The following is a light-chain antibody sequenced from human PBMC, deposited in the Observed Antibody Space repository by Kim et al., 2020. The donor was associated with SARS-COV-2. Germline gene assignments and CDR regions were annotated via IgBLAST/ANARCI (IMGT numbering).Light chain of an antibody. CDR1: QSGLYSSNNQNY. Sequence: RANIKWQASQSGLYSSNNQNYLAWYQQKPGQPPKLLIYLASNREYGVPDRFSGSGSGKDFTLTISSLQAEDVAVYYCQQYYSTPYTFGQGTKLEI. CDR3: QQYYSTPYT. CDR2: LAS. J-gene: IGKJ2*01. V-gene: IGKV4-1*01.